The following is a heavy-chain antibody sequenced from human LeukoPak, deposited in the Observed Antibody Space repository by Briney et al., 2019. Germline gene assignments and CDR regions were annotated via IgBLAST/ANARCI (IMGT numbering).Heavy chain of an antibody. V-gene: IGHV4-4*07. D-gene: IGHD2-8*01. CDR1: GDSISDYY. CDR2: IFTTENT. CDR3: ARAVLATKSEHWFDS. J-gene: IGHJ5*01. Sequence: PSETLSLTCTVSGDSISDYYWSWIRQPAGRGLEWIGRIFTTENTDYNPSLTSRVTMSIDTSKNQFSLELRSVTAADTAVYYCARAVLATKSEHWFDSWGQGTLVTVSS.